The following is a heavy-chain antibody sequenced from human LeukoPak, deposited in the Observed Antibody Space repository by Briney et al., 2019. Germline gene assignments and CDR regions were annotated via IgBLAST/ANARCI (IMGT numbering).Heavy chain of an antibody. J-gene: IGHJ4*02. Sequence: SETLSLTCTVSGGSISSYYWSWIRQPPGKGLEWIGYIHYSGSTDYSPSLKSRVTISVDTSKNQFSLKLSSVTAADTAVYYCATADSTSWVDYWGQGTLVTVSS. CDR2: IHYSGST. CDR1: GGSISSYY. V-gene: IGHV4-59*01. D-gene: IGHD2-2*01. CDR3: ATADSTSWVDY.